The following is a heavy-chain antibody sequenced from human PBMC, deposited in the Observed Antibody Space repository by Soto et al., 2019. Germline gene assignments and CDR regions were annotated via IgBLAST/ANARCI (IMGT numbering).Heavy chain of an antibody. D-gene: IGHD2-2*01. CDR1: GFTFSSYW. V-gene: IGHV3-74*01. CDR2: INSDGSST. J-gene: IGHJ2*01. Sequence: PGGSLRLSCAASGFTFSSYWMHWVRQAPGKGLVWVSRINSDGSSTSYADSVKGRFTISRDNAKNSLYLQVNSLRDDDTAVYYCAKSAGGYCSTTTCAGNFGYFDLWGRGTLVTVSS. CDR3: AKSAGGYCSTTTCAGNFGYFDL.